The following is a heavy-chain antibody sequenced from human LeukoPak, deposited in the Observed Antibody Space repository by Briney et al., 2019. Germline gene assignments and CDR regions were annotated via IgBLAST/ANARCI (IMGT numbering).Heavy chain of an antibody. CDR1: GGSFSGYY. D-gene: IGHD5-18*01. CDR2: INHSGST. J-gene: IGHJ4*02. Sequence: SETLSLTCAVYGGSFSGYYWSWIRQPPGKGLEWIGEINHSGSTNYNPSLKSRVTISVDTSKNQFSLKLSSVTAADTAVYYCARGYSYGSGLPGHWGQGTLVTVSS. V-gene: IGHV4-34*01. CDR3: ARGYSYGSGLPGH.